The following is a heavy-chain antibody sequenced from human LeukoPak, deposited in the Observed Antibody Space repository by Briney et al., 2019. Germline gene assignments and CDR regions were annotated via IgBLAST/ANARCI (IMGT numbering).Heavy chain of an antibody. CDR1: GFTVSSNY. V-gene: IGHV3-66*01. J-gene: IGHJ4*02. CDR2: IYSGGST. D-gene: IGHD3-10*01. CDR3: ARDVYYYGSGRMAFGYFDY. Sequence: PRGSLRLSCAASGFTVSSNYIMSWVRQAPGKGLEWVSVIYSGGSTYYADSVKGRFTISRDNSKNTLYLQMNSLRAEDTAVYYCARDVYYYGSGRMAFGYFDYWGQGTLVTVSS.